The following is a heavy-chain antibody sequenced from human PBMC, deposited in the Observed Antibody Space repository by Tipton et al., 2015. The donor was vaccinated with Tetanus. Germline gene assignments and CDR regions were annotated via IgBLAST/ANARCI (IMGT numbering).Heavy chain of an antibody. Sequence: SLRLSCEVSGFIFSSYNMNWVRQAPGKGLEWVASVSSTSSYIYYADSLKGRFTISRDNAKNSLYLQMDSLRAEDTAVYYCASGSALDYWGQGTLVTVSS. D-gene: IGHD6-25*01. CDR3: ASGSALDY. V-gene: IGHV3-21*01. CDR2: VSSTSSYI. CDR1: GFIFSSYN. J-gene: IGHJ4*02.